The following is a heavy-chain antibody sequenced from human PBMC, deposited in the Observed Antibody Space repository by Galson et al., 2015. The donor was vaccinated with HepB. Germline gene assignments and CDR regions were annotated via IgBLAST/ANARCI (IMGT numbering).Heavy chain of an antibody. D-gene: IGHD3-10*01. Sequence: SLRLSCAASGFTFSSYAMTWVRQAPGKGLECVSVISDSGGNMYYADSVKGRFTLSRDNSKNTLYLQMNSLRAEDTAVYYCAKQTGRGPKELDFWGQGTLVTVSS. CDR3: AKQTGRGPKELDF. V-gene: IGHV3-23*01. CDR1: GFTFSSYA. CDR2: ISDSGGNM. J-gene: IGHJ4*02.